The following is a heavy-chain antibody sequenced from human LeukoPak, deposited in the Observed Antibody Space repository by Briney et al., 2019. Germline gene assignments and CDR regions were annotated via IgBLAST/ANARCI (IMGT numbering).Heavy chain of an antibody. J-gene: IGHJ4*02. D-gene: IGHD6-13*01. Sequence: GGSLRLSCAASGFSFTNAWMSWVRQAPGKGLEWVGRIKTKTDGETTDYAAPVKGRFTISRDDSKNTLFLQMNSLKTEDTAVYYCATVGRSSWSADYWGQGTLVTVSS. V-gene: IGHV3-15*01. CDR1: GFSFTNAW. CDR3: ATVGRSSWSADY. CDR2: IKTKTDGETT.